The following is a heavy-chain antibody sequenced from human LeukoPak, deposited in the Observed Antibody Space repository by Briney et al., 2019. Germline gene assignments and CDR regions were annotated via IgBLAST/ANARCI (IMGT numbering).Heavy chain of an antibody. CDR2: MKQDGSEK. D-gene: IGHD3-16*02. CDR3: ARDSSDGGTSSYRQSDY. Sequence: PGGSLRLSCEAPGFIFSNYWMSWVRQAPGKGPEWVANMKQDGSEKFYMDSVKGRFTISRDNANNSLYLQMNNLSAEDTAVYYCARDSSDGGTSSYRQSDYWGQGTLVTVSS. V-gene: IGHV3-7*01. CDR1: GFIFSNYW. J-gene: IGHJ4*02.